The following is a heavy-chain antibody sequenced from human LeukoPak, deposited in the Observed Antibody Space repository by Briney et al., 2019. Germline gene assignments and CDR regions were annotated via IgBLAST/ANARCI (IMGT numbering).Heavy chain of an antibody. CDR3: ARERSYYYYYMDV. Sequence: GGSLRLSCAASGFTVFSNYMSWVRQAPGKGLEWVSVIYSDGTTYYADSVQGRFTITRDNSKNTVYLQMKSLRAEDTAVYFCARERSYYYYYMDVWGKGTTVTVSS. V-gene: IGHV3-53*01. CDR1: GFTVFSNY. D-gene: IGHD3-10*01. J-gene: IGHJ6*03. CDR2: IYSDGTT.